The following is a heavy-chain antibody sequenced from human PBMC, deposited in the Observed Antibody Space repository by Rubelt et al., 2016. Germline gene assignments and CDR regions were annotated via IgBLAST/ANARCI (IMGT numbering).Heavy chain of an antibody. V-gene: IGHV4-39*07. J-gene: IGHJ5*02. CDR3: AGEWLGSGASYDH. CDR1: GGSISSSSYY. CDR2: IYYSGST. Sequence: QLQLQESGPGLVKPSETLSLTCTVSGGSISSSSYYWGWIRQPPGKGLEWIGSIYYSGSTYYNPSLKSRVTISVDTSRNQVSLKLNSVTAADTAIYFCAGEWLGSGASYDHWGQGTLVTVSS. D-gene: IGHD6-6*01.